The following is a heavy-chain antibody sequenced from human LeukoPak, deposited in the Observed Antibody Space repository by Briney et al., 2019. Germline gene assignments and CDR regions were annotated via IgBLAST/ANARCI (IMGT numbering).Heavy chain of an antibody. Sequence: GGSLRLSCAASGFPFSSYGMHWVRQAPGKGLEWVAVISSDGVNKYSADSVKGRFTISRDNSKNTLYLQMNSLRAEDTAVYYCAKGQNYYDGSGYYSTDYWGQGTPVTVSS. V-gene: IGHV3-30*18. D-gene: IGHD3-22*01. J-gene: IGHJ4*02. CDR1: GFPFSSYG. CDR2: ISSDGVNK. CDR3: AKGQNYYDGSGYYSTDY.